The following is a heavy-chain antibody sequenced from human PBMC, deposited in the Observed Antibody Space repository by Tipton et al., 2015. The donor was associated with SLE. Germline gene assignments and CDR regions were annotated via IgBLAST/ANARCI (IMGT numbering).Heavy chain of an antibody. CDR1: GGSFSGYY. Sequence: LRLSCAVYGGSFSGYYWSWIRQSPEKGLECIGEVNQSGSTNYNPSLKSRLTITVDTPKNQFSLRLNSVTAADTAVYFCARTRKDTGQSMRDYFYYMDVWGKGITVTVSS. V-gene: IGHV4-34*01. D-gene: IGHD7-27*01. CDR2: VNQSGST. J-gene: IGHJ6*03. CDR3: ARTRKDTGQSMRDYFYYMDV.